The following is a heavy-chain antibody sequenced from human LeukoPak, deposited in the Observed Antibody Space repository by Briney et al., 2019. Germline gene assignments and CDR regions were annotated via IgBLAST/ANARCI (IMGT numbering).Heavy chain of an antibody. CDR2: ISGSGGST. J-gene: IGHJ5*02. V-gene: IGHV3-23*01. CDR1: GFTFSSYG. Sequence: PGGTLRLSCAASGFTFSSYGMSWVRQAPGKGLEWVSAISGSGGSTYYADSVKGRFTISRDNSKNTLYLQMNSLRAEDTAVYYCAKVRPGVRGYYGSGSYYNHWGQGTLVTVSS. CDR3: AKVRPGVRGYYGSGSYYNH. D-gene: IGHD3-10*01.